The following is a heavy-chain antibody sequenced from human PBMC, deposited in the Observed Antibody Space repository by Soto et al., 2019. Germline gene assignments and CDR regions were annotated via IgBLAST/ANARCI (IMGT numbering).Heavy chain of an antibody. Sequence: LRLSCAASGFTVSSNYMSWVRQAPGKGLEWVSVIYSGGSTYYADSVKGRFTISRDNSKNTLYLQMNSLRAEDTAVYYCARVGRGYDFDYWGQGTLVTVAS. J-gene: IGHJ4*02. CDR3: ARVGRGYDFDY. CDR2: IYSGGST. CDR1: GFTVSSNY. V-gene: IGHV3-53*01. D-gene: IGHD5-12*01.